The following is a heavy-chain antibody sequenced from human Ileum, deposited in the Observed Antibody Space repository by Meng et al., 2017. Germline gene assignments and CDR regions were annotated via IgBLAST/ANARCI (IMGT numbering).Heavy chain of an antibody. CDR3: ARDLLGPAIAASGYFDP. D-gene: IGHD5-12*01. V-gene: IGHV4-4*02. CDR2: IYHTGST. Sequence: VQPRQSGPELVTPSGTLSLTCAVSVGPISHSNWWSWVRQPPGKGLEWIGEIYHTGSTNYNPSLKSRVTMSLDKSKNQFFLDLTSVTAADTAVYYCARDLLGPAIAASGYFDPWGQGTLVTVSS. CDR1: VGPISHSNW. J-gene: IGHJ5*02.